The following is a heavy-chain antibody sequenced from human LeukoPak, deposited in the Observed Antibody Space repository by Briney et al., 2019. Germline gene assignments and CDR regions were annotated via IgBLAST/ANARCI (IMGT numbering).Heavy chain of an antibody. CDR3: AYQVYSSGWHPFAY. CDR1: GFSLTTVEVG. V-gene: IGHV2-5*01. D-gene: IGHD6-25*01. J-gene: IGHJ4*02. Sequence: ESGPTLVEPTQPLTLTCTFSGFSLTTVEVGVGWIRQPPGKALQWLAHHYWNDNKFYSPSLQGRLTITKDTSKNQVALTMTNVDPLDTATYYCAYQVYSSGWHPFAYWGPGILVTVAS. CDR2: HYWNDNK.